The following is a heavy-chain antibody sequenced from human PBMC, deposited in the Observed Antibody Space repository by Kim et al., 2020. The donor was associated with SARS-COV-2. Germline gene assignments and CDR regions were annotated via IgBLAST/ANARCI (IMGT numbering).Heavy chain of an antibody. D-gene: IGHD6-13*01. CDR2: IWYDGNNK. CDR1: GFTFSSYG. J-gene: IGHJ4*02. CDR3: ASDYSRPGIGLSR. V-gene: IGHV3-33*01. Sequence: GGSLRLSCAASGFTFSSYGMHWVRQAPGKGLEWVAVIWYDGNNKYYADSVKGRFTISRDNSKNTLYLQMNSLRAEDTAVYYCASDYSRPGIGLSRWGQGTLVTVSS.